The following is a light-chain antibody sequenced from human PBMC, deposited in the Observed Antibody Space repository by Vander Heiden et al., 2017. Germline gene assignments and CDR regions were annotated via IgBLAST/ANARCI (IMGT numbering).Light chain of an antibody. CDR2: DNN. CDR3: STWDTSLSAVV. V-gene: IGLV1-51*01. J-gene: IGLJ3*02. Sequence: QSLLTHPHSVSAAPGQMVTVYCSGSSSNIGNNYVSWYQQYQGTTPKLLISDNNKRPSGTPDRFSGSKSGTSATLGITGLQTGDEADYYCSTWDTSLSAVVFGGGTKVNVL. CDR1: SSNIGNNY.